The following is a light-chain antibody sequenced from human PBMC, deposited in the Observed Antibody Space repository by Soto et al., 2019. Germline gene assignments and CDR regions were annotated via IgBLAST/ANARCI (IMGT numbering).Light chain of an antibody. CDR1: QSVSSGF. CDR3: QQYGSSPLT. J-gene: IGKJ4*01. CDR2: GAS. V-gene: IGKV3-20*01. Sequence: IVLTQSPGTLSLSQGESANLSCRASQSVSSGFLAWYQQKAGQAPRLLIYGASSRATGIPDMFTGSGSGTDSTLTINRLEPEDVAGYYCQQYGSSPLTFGGGTKVEIK.